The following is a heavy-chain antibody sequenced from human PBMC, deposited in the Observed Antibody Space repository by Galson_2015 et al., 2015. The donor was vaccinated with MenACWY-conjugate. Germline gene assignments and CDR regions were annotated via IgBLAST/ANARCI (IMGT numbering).Heavy chain of an antibody. CDR2: ITGSGGSK. V-gene: IGHV3-23*01. CDR1: GFTFSSYA. J-gene: IGHJ4*02. Sequence: SLRLSCAASGFTFSSYAMSWVRQAPGKGLEWVSTITGSGGSKYYADSVEGRFTISRDNSNDTLYLQMNSLRADDTAVYYCCTDFQGGGSPLFDHWGQGTLVTVSS. D-gene: IGHD1-26*01. CDR3: CTDFQGGGSPLFDH.